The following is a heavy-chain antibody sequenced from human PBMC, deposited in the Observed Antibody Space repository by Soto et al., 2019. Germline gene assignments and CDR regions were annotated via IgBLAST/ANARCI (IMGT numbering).Heavy chain of an antibody. Sequence: GGSMSLSCAASGFIFRIYDLPWVRQVTCTGLEWVAALGTLGDTYYPGSVKGRFTISRDSARTSLYLQMNSLGAENRAMSDWARGFRHGSWSDPPGSIDGFDLWGQGTVDTVS. CDR3: ARGFRHGSWSDPPGSIDGFDL. CDR1: GFIFRIYD. CDR2: LGTLGDT. D-gene: IGHD3-10*01. J-gene: IGHJ3*01. V-gene: IGHV3-13*01.